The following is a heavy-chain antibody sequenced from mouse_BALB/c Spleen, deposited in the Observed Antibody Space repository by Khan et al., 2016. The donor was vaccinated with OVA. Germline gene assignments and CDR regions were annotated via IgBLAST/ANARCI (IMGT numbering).Heavy chain of an antibody. D-gene: IGHD1-1*01. CDR3: ARLAYYYNSEGFAY. J-gene: IGHJ3*01. CDR1: GFTFSTYG. V-gene: IGHV5-6*02. CDR2: INTGGAYT. Sequence: EVMLVESGGDFVRPGGSLKLSCAASGFTFSTYGMSWVRQTPDKRLEWVATINTGGAYTYYPDSVKGRFTISRDNDKNTLYLHLSSLNSEATAIYYCARLAYYYNSEGFAYWGQGTLVTVAA.